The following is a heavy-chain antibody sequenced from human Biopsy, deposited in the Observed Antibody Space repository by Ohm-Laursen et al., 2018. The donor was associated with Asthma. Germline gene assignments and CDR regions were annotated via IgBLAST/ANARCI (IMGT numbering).Heavy chain of an antibody. V-gene: IGHV3-53*01. D-gene: IGHD3-22*01. J-gene: IGHJ3*01. Sequence: SLRLSCTASGFTVSRDHMFWVRQAPGKGLEWVSVIYSGGTSDTADSVRGRFTISRDNSKNTVDLQMRSLRAEDTAIYYCVKDTDEIRGYYTFEVWGQGTMVTVS. CDR1: GFTVSRDH. CDR2: IYSGGTS. CDR3: VKDTDEIRGYYTFEV.